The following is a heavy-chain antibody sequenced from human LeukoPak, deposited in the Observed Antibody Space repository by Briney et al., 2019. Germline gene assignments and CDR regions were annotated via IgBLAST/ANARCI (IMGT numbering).Heavy chain of an antibody. D-gene: IGHD6-19*01. V-gene: IGHV4-4*07. CDR2: IQTSGNT. Sequence: SETLSLACTVSGGSIRNYYWNWIRQPAGKGLEWVGRIQTSGNTNYSPSLKSRITISVDRSKNQVSLKLTSVTAADTAVYYCASDRGSGWFDYWGQGTLVTVSS. CDR1: GGSIRNYY. CDR3: ASDRGSGWFDY. J-gene: IGHJ4*02.